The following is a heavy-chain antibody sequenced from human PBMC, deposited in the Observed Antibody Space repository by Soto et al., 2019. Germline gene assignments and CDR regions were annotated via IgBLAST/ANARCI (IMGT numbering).Heavy chain of an antibody. CDR1: GYTFTTYA. V-gene: IGHV1-3*01. D-gene: IGHD3-10*01. Sequence: ASVKVSCKASGYTFTTYAMHWVRQAPGQRLEWMGWINAGNGNTKYSQKFQGRVTITADKSTSTAYMELSSPRSEDTAVYYCARDPHYYGSGSPGGHWWYFDLWGRGTLVTVSS. J-gene: IGHJ2*01. CDR3: ARDPHYYGSGSPGGHWWYFDL. CDR2: INAGNGNT.